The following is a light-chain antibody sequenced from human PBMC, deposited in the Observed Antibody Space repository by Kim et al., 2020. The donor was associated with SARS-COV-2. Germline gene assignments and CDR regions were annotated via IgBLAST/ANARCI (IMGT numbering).Light chain of an antibody. CDR3: SSYGGRNNYV. J-gene: IGLJ1*01. V-gene: IGLV2-8*01. Sequence: GQSVTISCTGTSSDVGGYDYFSWYQHHPGKAPKLIIFEVTKRPSGVPDRFSGSKSGKTASLTVSGLQAEDEADYYCSSYGGRNNYVFGTGTKVTVL. CDR1: SSDVGGYDY. CDR2: EVT.